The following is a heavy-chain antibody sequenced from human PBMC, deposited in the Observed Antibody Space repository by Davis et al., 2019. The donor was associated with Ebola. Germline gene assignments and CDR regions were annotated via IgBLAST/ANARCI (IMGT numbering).Heavy chain of an antibody. CDR2: IIPIFGTE. Sequence: SSVQVSCQSSGGTFRSYAISWVRQAPGQGLEWMGGIIPIFGTEYYAQKFQGGVTITADKSTSTDNMELSSQRSEDTAVYYCARDDKVIAVAVDYWGQGTLVTVSS. J-gene: IGHJ4*02. CDR1: GGTFRSYA. CDR3: ARDDKVIAVAVDY. V-gene: IGHV1-69*06. D-gene: IGHD6-19*01.